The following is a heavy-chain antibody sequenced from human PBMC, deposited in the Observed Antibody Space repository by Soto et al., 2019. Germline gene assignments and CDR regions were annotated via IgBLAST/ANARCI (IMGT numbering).Heavy chain of an antibody. CDR2: IDPSDSYT. V-gene: IGHV5-10-1*01. CDR1: GYSFTSYW. J-gene: IGHJ4*02. D-gene: IGHD5-12*01. CDR3: ARVEMATQDY. Sequence: PGESLKISCKGSGYSFTSYWISWVRQMPGKGLEWMGRIDPSDSYTNYSPSFQGHVTISADKSISTAYLQWSSLKASDTTMYYCARVEMATQDYWGQGTLVTVSS.